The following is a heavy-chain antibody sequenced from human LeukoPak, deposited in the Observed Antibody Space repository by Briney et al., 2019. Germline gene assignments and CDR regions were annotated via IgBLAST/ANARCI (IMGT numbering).Heavy chain of an antibody. V-gene: IGHV4-59*08. CDR2: IYYSGST. J-gene: IGHJ6*02. CDR3: ARHGSRSFSYAVDI. Sequence: SETLSLTCTVSGGSISTYYWSWIRQPPGKELEWIGYIYYSGSTYYNPSLKSRLTLSIDTAKNQFSLRLTSVTAADTALYYCARHGSRSFSYAVDIWGPGTPVTVSS. D-gene: IGHD3-16*01. CDR1: GGSISTYY.